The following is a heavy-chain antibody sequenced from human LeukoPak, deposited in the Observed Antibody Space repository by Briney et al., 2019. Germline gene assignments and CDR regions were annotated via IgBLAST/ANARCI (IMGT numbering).Heavy chain of an antibody. D-gene: IGHD6-13*01. CDR1: GGSISGYY. V-gene: IGHV4-4*07. CDR3: ARAAGAAGGQYFDY. Sequence: SETLSLTCTVSGGSISGYYGSWIRQPAGQGLEWIGRIYTNGDTKLNPSLKSRVTMSVDTSKNQLSLKLRPVTAADTAVYYCARAAGAAGGQYFDYWGQGTLVTVSS. J-gene: IGHJ4*02. CDR2: IYTNGDT.